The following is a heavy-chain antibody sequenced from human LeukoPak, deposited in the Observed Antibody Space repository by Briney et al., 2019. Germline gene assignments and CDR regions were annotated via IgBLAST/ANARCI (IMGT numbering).Heavy chain of an antibody. CDR3: ASSSGWYGGIGYFDY. CDR1: GFTFGSYW. Sequence: GGSLRLSCAASGFTFGSYWMHWVRQAPGKGLVWVSHINSDGSSTNFADSVKGRFTVSRDNAKNTLYLQMNSLRAEDTAVYYCASSSGWYGGIGYFDYWGQGTLVTVSS. V-gene: IGHV3-74*01. D-gene: IGHD6-19*01. CDR2: INSDGSST. J-gene: IGHJ4*02.